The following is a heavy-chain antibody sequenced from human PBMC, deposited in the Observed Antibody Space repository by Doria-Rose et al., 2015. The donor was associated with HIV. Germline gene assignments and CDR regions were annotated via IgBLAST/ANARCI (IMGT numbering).Heavy chain of an antibody. J-gene: IGHJ4*02. CDR3: ARDRRITTSSWYFFDY. V-gene: IGHV3-11*04. CDR2: ISSGDSTI. CDR1: GFTFRDYY. D-gene: IGHD6-13*01. Sequence: QVQLVQSGGGLVNPGGSLRLSCAASGFTFRDYYMSWIRQTPGKGLEWISYISSGDSTIYYADSVKGRFTISRDNAKNSLYLHMNSLRADDTAVYYCARDRRITTSSWYFFDYWGQGTLVTVSS.